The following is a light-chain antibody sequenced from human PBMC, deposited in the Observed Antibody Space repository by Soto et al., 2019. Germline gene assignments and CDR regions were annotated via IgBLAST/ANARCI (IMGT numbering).Light chain of an antibody. CDR2: GAS. CDR3: QQSGISPST. J-gene: IGKJ1*01. CDR1: QGVSSH. Sequence: IAPSQYPGNLSLSPGERASLSCRASQGVSSHLAWYQQRPGQAPRLLIYGASSRASGIPDRFSGSGSGTDFALTISRLQAEDFALYYCQQSGISPSTFGEGTKVDIK. V-gene: IGKV3-20*01.